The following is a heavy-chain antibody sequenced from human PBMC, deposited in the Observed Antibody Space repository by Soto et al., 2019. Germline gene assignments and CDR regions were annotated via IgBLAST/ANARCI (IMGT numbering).Heavy chain of an antibody. Sequence: QLQLQESGPGLVKPSETLSLTCTVSGVSISSSNSFWGWIRQPPGKGLEWIGSIYYSGSTCYHPSPKTRSTVSVHTSKCQFSLKLSSVTAPETAAYYCASHPGYGLYDFDYWGQGTLVTVSS. D-gene: IGHD5-18*01. CDR1: GVSISSSNSF. CDR2: IYYSGST. CDR3: ASHPGYGLYDFDY. V-gene: IGHV4-39*01. J-gene: IGHJ4*01.